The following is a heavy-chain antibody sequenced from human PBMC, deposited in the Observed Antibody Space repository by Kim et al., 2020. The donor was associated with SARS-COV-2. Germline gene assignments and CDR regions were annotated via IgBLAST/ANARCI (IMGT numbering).Heavy chain of an antibody. CDR1: GDSVSSNSAA. J-gene: IGHJ6*03. D-gene: IGHD1-26*01. CDR3: ARAKCLIVGATRTYYYYYFMVV. Sequence: SQTLSLTCAISGDSVSSNSAAWNWIRQSPSRGLEWLGRTYYRSKWYNDYAVSVKSRITINPDTSKNQFSLQLNSVTPEDTAVYYCARAKCLIVGATRTYYYYYFMVVWCTVTTLTVSS. V-gene: IGHV6-1*01. CDR2: TYYRSKWYN.